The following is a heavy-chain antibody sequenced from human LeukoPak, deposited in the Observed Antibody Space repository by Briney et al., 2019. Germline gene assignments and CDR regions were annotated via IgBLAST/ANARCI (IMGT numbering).Heavy chain of an antibody. CDR3: ARDKIVGATYFDY. Sequence: QPGGSLRLSCAASGFTFSSYGMHWVRQAPGKGLEWVANIKQDGSEMYYVDSVKGRFTISRDNAKNSLYLQMNSLRAEDTAVYYCARDKIVGATYFDYWGQGAPVTVSS. J-gene: IGHJ4*02. D-gene: IGHD1-26*01. CDR2: IKQDGSEM. CDR1: GFTFSSYG. V-gene: IGHV3-7*01.